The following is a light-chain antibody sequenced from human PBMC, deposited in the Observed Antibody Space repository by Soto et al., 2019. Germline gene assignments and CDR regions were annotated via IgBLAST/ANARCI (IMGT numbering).Light chain of an antibody. J-gene: IGKJ1*01. Sequence: EIALTQSPGTLPLSPGERATLSCRASQSVSSYLAWYQQKPGQAPRLLIHGASSRATGIPDRFSGSGSGTDFTLTISRLEPEDFAVYYCQQYGRPFGQGTKVDIK. CDR2: GAS. V-gene: IGKV3-20*01. CDR3: QQYGRP. CDR1: QSVSSY.